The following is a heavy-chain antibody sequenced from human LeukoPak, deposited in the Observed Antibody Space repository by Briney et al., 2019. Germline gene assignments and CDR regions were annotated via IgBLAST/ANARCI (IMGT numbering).Heavy chain of an antibody. CDR3: ARGRRVWGSYRYTSGHAFDI. D-gene: IGHD3-16*02. Sequence: TPSETLSLTCAVYGGSFSGYYWSWIRQPPGKWLEWIGEINHSGSTSYNPSLKSRVTISVDTSKNQFSLKLSSVTAADTAVYYCARGRRVWGSYRYTSGHAFDIWGQGTMVTVSS. V-gene: IGHV4-34*01. CDR2: INHSGST. J-gene: IGHJ3*02. CDR1: GGSFSGYY.